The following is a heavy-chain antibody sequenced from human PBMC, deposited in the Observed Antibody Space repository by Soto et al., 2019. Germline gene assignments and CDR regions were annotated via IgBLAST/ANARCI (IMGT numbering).Heavy chain of an antibody. Sequence: ASVKVSCKASGGTFSSYAISWVRQAPGQGLEWMGGIIPIFGTANYAQKFQGRATITADESTSTAYMELSSLRSEDTAVYYCARDSRDIVVVPATRPEYFQHWGQGTLVTVSS. V-gene: IGHV1-69*13. J-gene: IGHJ1*01. CDR3: ARDSRDIVVVPATRPEYFQH. D-gene: IGHD2-2*01. CDR2: IIPIFGTA. CDR1: GGTFSSYA.